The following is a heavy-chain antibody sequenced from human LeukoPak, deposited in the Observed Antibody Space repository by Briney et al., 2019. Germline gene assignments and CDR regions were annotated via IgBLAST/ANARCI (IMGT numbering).Heavy chain of an antibody. CDR1: GYIFTSYW. V-gene: IGHV5-51*01. CDR3: ASHPSGWYPDY. Sequence: GASLKISCKGSGYIFTSYWIGWVRQLPGKGLEWMGIIYPGDSDTRYSPSFQGQVTISADKSISTPYLQWSSLKASDTAMYYCASHPSGWYPDYWGQGTLVTVSS. D-gene: IGHD6-19*01. J-gene: IGHJ4*02. CDR2: IYPGDSDT.